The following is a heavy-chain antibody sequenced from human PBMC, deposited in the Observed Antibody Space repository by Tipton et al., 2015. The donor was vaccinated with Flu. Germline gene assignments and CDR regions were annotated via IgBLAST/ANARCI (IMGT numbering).Heavy chain of an antibody. CDR2: ISAYTGNT. J-gene: IGHJ3*01. D-gene: IGHD1-1*01. Sequence: QVQLVQSGAEVKKPGASVRVSCKASGYTFTSYGITWVRQAPGQGLEWMGWISAYTGNTNYAQKFQGRVTMTTDTSTNTAFMELTSLRSDDAAVYYCARESLQGVVSLYNRMGVWGQGTIGTVSS. CDR3: ARESLQGVVSLYNRMGV. V-gene: IGHV1-18*01. CDR1: GYTFTSYG.